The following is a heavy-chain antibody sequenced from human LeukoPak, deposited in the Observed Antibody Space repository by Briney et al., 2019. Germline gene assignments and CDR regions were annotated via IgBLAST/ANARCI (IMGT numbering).Heavy chain of an antibody. CDR1: GFTFSSYA. J-gene: IGHJ4*02. D-gene: IGHD3-10*01. Sequence: GGSLRLSCEASGFTFSSYAMSWVRQAPGKGLEWVSTITGSGDSTNYADSVKGRFTISRDNSKNTLYLQMNSLRAEDTAVYYCAKDQALWFGEPPTDYWGQGTLVTVSS. CDR3: AKDQALWFGEPPTDY. V-gene: IGHV3-23*01. CDR2: ITGSGDST.